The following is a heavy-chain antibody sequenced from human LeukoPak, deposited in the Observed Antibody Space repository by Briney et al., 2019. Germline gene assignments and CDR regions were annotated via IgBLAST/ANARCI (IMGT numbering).Heavy chain of an antibody. V-gene: IGHV3-15*01. CDR3: TTDNPLIVAISDAVTLDS. CDR2: IKSKTDGGTT. D-gene: IGHD2-2*01. Sequence: GGSLRLSCAASGFTFSNAWMSWVRQAPGKGLEWVGRIKSKTDGGTTDYAAPVKGRFTISRDDSRNTLYLQMNSLRTEDTAVYYCTTDNPLIVAISDAVTLDSWGQGTLVTVSS. CDR1: GFTFSNAW. J-gene: IGHJ4*02.